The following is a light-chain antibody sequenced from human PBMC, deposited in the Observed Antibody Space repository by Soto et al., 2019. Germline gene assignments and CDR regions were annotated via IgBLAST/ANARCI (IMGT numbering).Light chain of an antibody. CDR1: QSVGSH. J-gene: IGKJ5*01. CDR3: QQRSNSIT. Sequence: EIVIMQFPATLSVSPVERATLSCRASQSVGSHLAWFQQRPGQAPRLLIYDASNRATGIPARFSGSGSGADFTLTISSLEPEDFAVYYCQQRSNSITFGQGTRLEIK. CDR2: DAS. V-gene: IGKV3-11*01.